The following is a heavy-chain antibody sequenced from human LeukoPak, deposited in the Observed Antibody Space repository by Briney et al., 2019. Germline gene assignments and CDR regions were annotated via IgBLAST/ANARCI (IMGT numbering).Heavy chain of an antibody. D-gene: IGHD2-8*01. Sequence: GASVKVSCKASGYTFTSYGISWVRQASGQGLEWMGWINPNSGGTNYAQKFQGRVTMTRDTSISTAYMELSRLRSDDTAVYYCAREDVVLVDAVRCYYYGMDVWGQGTTVTVSS. CDR2: INPNSGGT. CDR1: GYTFTSYG. J-gene: IGHJ6*02. CDR3: AREDVVLVDAVRCYYYGMDV. V-gene: IGHV1-2*02.